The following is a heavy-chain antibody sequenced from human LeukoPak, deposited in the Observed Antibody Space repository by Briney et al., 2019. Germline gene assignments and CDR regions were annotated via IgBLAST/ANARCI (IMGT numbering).Heavy chain of an antibody. V-gene: IGHV3-23*01. D-gene: IGHD3-22*01. J-gene: IGHJ4*02. CDR2: ISGSGGST. CDR1: GFTFSSYA. Sequence: GGSLRLSCAASGFTFSSYAMSWVRQAPGKGLEWVSAISGSGGSTYYADSVKGRFTISRDNSKNTLYLQMNSLRAEDTAVYYCAKGHPAYYYDSSGYTYWGQGTLVTVSS. CDR3: AKGHPAYYYDSSGYTY.